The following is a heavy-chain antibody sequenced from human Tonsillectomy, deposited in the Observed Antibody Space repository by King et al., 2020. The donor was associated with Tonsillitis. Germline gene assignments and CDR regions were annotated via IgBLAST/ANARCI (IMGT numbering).Heavy chain of an antibody. D-gene: IGHD3-22*01. CDR1: GFTFSSYG. V-gene: IGHV3-33*08. Sequence: VQLVESGGGVVQPGRSLRLSCAASGFTFSSYGMHWVRQAPGKGLEWVALIWYDGSNTYYADSVKGRFTISRDTSKNTLYLQMNSLRAEDTAVYYCARETPYYYDNSGYYPGYFDLWGRGTLVTVSS. CDR3: ARETPYYYDNSGYYPGYFDL. CDR2: IWYDGSNT. J-gene: IGHJ2*01.